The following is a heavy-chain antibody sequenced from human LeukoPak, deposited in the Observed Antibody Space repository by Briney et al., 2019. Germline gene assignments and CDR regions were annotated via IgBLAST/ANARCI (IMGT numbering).Heavy chain of an antibody. CDR2: IKQDGSEK. V-gene: IGHV3-7*01. CDR3: ARDRIVGTSFDF. CDR1: GFTFSSYW. J-gene: IGHJ4*02. Sequence: PGGSLRLSCAASGFTFSSYWMSWVRQAPGKGLEWVANIKQDGSEKYYVDSVKGRFTISRDNAKNTVYLQMNSLRVEDTAVYYCARDRIVGTSFDFWGQGILVTVSS. D-gene: IGHD1-26*01.